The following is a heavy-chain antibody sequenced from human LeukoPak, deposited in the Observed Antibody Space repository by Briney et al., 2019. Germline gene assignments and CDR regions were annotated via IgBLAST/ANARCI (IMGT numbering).Heavy chain of an antibody. J-gene: IGHJ6*03. CDR3: ARDLGYQTYYYYYMDV. V-gene: IGHV3-23*01. D-gene: IGHD5-12*01. Sequence: GGSLRLSCAASGFTFSSYGMSWVRQAPGKGLEWVSAISGSGGSTYYADSVKGRFTISRDNSKNTLYLQMNSLRAEDTAVYYCARDLGYQTYYYYYMDVWGKGTTVTVSS. CDR2: ISGSGGST. CDR1: GFTFSSYG.